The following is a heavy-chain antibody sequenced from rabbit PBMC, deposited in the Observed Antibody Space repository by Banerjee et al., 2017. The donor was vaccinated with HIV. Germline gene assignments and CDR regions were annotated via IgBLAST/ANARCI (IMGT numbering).Heavy chain of an antibody. V-gene: IGHV1S7*01. CDR1: GFTLSSYY. D-gene: IGHD2-1*01. CDR2: IDPVFGIT. CDR3: VRDQAGDVDYGPYYLNL. J-gene: IGHJ4*01. Sequence: QLKESGGGLVQTGGSLKLSCKASGFTLSSYYMNWVRQAPGKGLEWIGYIDPVFGITYYANWVNGRFSISRENAQNTVYLQLSSRTAADTATYFCVRDQAGDVDYGPYYLNLWGPGTLVTAS.